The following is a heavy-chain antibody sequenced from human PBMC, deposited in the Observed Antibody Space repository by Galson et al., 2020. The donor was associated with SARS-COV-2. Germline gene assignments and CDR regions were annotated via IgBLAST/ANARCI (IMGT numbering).Heavy chain of an antibody. CDR3: ARDVPQRDYVWGRSHYFDY. CDR2: ISSSSSTI. Sequence: GESLKISCAASGFTFSSYSMNWVRQAPGKGLEWVSYISSSSSTIYYADSVKGRFTISRDNAKNSLYLQMNSLRAEDTAVYYCARDVPQRDYVWGRSHYFDYWGQGTLVTVSS. V-gene: IGHV3-48*01. J-gene: IGHJ4*02. D-gene: IGHD3-16*01. CDR1: GFTFSSYS.